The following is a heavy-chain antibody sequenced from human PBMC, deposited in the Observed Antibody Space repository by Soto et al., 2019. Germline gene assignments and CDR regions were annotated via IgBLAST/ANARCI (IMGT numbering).Heavy chain of an antibody. Sequence: PGGSLRLSCAASEFTVSSNYMSWVRQAPGKGLEWVSIIYNTGRTYYADSVKGRFTISRDKSKNTLYLHMNSLRAEDTAVYYCTGSCNYNWYFDLWGRGTLVTVSS. CDR3: TGSCNYNWYFDL. CDR2: IYNTGRT. J-gene: IGHJ2*01. D-gene: IGHD4-4*01. CDR1: EFTVSSNY. V-gene: IGHV3-53*01.